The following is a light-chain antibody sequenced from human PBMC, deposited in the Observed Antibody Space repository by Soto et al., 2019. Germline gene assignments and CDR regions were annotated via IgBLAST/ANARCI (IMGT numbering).Light chain of an antibody. CDR2: GSS. Sequence: EIVLTQSPGTLSLSPGERATFSCRASESLSSSYLAWYQQKPGQAPRLLIYGSSSRATGVPDRFSGSGSGTDFTLTISRLEPEDFAVYYCQQFGSAPERTFGQGTKVDIK. CDR3: QQFGSAPERT. J-gene: IGKJ1*01. CDR1: ESLSSSY. V-gene: IGKV3-20*01.